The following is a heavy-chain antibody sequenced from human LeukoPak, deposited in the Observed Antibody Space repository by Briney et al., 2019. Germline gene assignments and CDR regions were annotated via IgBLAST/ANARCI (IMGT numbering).Heavy chain of an antibody. CDR2: INHSGST. CDR1: GGSFSGYY. J-gene: IGHJ5*02. D-gene: IGHD3-9*01. CDR3: ARVSVVRYFDWLSP. V-gene: IGHV4-34*01. Sequence: PSETLSLTCAVYGGSFSGYYWSWIRQPPGKGLEWIGEINHSGSTNYNPSLKSRVTISVDTSKNQFSLKLGSVTAADTAVYYCARVSVVRYFDWLSPWGQGTLVTVSS.